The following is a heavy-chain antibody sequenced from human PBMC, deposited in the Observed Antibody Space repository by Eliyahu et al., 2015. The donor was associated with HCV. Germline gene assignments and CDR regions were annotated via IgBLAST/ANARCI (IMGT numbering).Heavy chain of an antibody. Sequence: EVQLVESGGGLVKPGGSLRLSCAASGFTFSSYSMNWVRQAPGKGLGWVSSISSSSSYIYYADSVKGRFTISRDNAKNSLYLQMNSLRAEDTAVYYCARDPAAYCGGDCSHYYMDVWGKGTTVTVSS. J-gene: IGHJ6*03. CDR3: ARDPAAYCGGDCSHYYMDV. V-gene: IGHV3-21*01. CDR2: ISSSSSYI. CDR1: GFTFSSYS. D-gene: IGHD2-21*01.